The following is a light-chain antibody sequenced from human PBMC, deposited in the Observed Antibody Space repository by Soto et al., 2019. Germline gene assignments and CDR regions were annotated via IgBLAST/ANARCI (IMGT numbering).Light chain of an antibody. CDR3: QQYHNSPRT. V-gene: IGKV3-20*01. Sequence: ETVLTQSPGTLSLSPGERATLSCRASQSVGGSSLAWYQQRPGQAPRLLIYDTSTRATGIPDRFSGSGSGTDFTLTISRLEPEDFAVYSCQQYHNSPRTFSQGTKVDIK. CDR1: QSVGGSS. J-gene: IGKJ1*01. CDR2: DTS.